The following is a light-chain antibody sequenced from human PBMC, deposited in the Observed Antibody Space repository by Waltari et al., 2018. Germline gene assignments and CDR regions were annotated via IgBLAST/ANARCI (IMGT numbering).Light chain of an antibody. J-gene: IGLJ3*02. V-gene: IGLV1-47*01. CDR3: AAWDDSLGGWV. Sequence: QSVLTQPPSASGTPRQRVTISCSGSSSNIGDNYVYWYQHLPGVGPKLIIYGKNQLPSGVPDLFAASNAGTSASLAISGLRSEEEADYYCAAWDDSLGGWVFGGGTKLTVL. CDR1: SSNIGDNY. CDR2: GKN.